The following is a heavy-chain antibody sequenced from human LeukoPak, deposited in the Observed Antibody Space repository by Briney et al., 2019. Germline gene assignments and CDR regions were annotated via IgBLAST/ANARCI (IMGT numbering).Heavy chain of an antibody. CDR3: AKAIAAAGLDY. CDR2: ISYDGSNK. V-gene: IGHV3-30*18. Sequence: PGRSLRLSCAASGFTFSSYGMHWVRQAPGKGLEWVAVISYDGSNKYYADSVKGRFTISRDNSKNTLYLQMNSLRAKDTAVYYCAKAIAAAGLDYWGQGTLVTVSS. CDR1: GFTFSSYG. D-gene: IGHD6-13*01. J-gene: IGHJ4*02.